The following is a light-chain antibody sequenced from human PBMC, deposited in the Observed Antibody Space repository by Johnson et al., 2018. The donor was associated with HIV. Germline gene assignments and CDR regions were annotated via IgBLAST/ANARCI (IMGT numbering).Light chain of an antibody. V-gene: IGLV1-51*01. CDR3: GTWDTSLSVYV. Sequence: QSVLTQPPSVSAAPGQKVTISCSGSSSNIGNNYVSWYQQLPGTVPKLLIYDNNKRPSGIPDRFSGSKSDTSATLGITGLQTGDEAEYYCGTWDTSLSVYVFGTGTKVTVL. CDR2: DNN. J-gene: IGLJ1*01. CDR1: SSNIGNNY.